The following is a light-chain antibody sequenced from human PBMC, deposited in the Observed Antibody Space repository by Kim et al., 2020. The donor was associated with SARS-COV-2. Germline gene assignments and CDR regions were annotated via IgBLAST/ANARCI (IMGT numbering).Light chain of an antibody. J-gene: IGLJ3*02. Sequence: VSPGQTARITCSGDVLAKKYARWFQQKPGQAPVLVIYKDSERPSGIPERFSGSSSGTTVTLTISGAQVEDEADYYCYSAADNTWVFGGGTKLTVL. CDR3: YSAADNTWV. CDR1: VLAKKY. V-gene: IGLV3-27*01. CDR2: KDS.